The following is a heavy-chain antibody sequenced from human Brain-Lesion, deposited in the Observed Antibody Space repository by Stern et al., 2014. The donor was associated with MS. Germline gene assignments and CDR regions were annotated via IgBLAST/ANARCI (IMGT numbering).Heavy chain of an antibody. CDR1: GGSVSSTSYA. CDR2: IYYSGNT. V-gene: IGHV4-39*01. J-gene: IGHJ5*02. D-gene: IGHD2-15*01. CDR3: AGEEDIRYCSGGSCTGNWFDP. Sequence: VQLVQSGPGLVKPSETLSLTCTVAGGSVSSTSYAWDWIRQPPGKGLEWIGTIYYSGNTYYSPSLKSRLTLSLDNSKNQFSLQLRLVTAADTAVYYCAGEEDIRYCSGGSCTGNWFDPWGQGTLVTVSS.